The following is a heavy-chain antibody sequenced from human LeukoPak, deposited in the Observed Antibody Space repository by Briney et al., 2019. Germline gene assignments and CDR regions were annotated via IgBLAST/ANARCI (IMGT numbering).Heavy chain of an antibody. CDR2: TYSGDTT. Sequence: GGSLRLSCAAFGFIVRSNHINWVSHAPGKGLEWVSITYSGDTTYYADSVKGRLIISRDESKHPLSLQRNDLRVEDTAVYYCARERPDSRNLDSWGRGALVTVSS. J-gene: IGHJ4*02. CDR1: GFIVRSNH. V-gene: IGHV3-66*01. D-gene: IGHD1-14*01. CDR3: ARERPDSRNLDS.